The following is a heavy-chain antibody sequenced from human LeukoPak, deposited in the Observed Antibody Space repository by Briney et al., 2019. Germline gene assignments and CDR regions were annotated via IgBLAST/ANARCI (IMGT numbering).Heavy chain of an antibody. CDR2: IYYSGNT. J-gene: IGHJ5*02. CDR1: GGYISSYY. V-gene: IGHV4-59*01. D-gene: IGHD3-9*01. Sequence: PSETLSLTCTLSGGYISSYYWSWIRPPPGKGLEWSGYIYYSGNTNYNPSLKRRVTISLDTSKNQFSLKLSSVTAADTAVYYCARGTTDYDILTGYYRYWFDPWGQGTLVTVSS. CDR3: ARGTTDYDILTGYYRYWFDP.